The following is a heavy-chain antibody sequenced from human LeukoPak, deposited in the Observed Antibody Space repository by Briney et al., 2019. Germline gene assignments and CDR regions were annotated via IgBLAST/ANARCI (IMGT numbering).Heavy chain of an antibody. J-gene: IGHJ4*02. CDR2: IYSGGST. D-gene: IGHD3-16*01. V-gene: IGHV3-53*01. CDR3: LGATPPNYLWGSYDY. Sequence: PGGSLRLSCAASGFTVSSNYMSWVRQAPGKGLEWVSVIYSGGSTYYADSVKGRFTISRDNSKNTLYLQMNSLIAEDTAVYYCLGATPPNYLWGSYDYWGQGTLVTVSS. CDR1: GFTVSSNY.